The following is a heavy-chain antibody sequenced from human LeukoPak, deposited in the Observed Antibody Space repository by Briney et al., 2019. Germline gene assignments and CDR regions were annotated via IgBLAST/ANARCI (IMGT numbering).Heavy chain of an antibody. D-gene: IGHD3-22*01. CDR2: IYYSGST. J-gene: IGHJ5*02. Sequence: TASETLSLTCTVSGGSISSYYWSWIRQPPGKGLEWIGYIYYSGSTNYNPSLKSRVTISVDTSKNQFSLKLSSVTAADTAVYYCARWNYYDSSGYEITWGQGTLVTVSS. CDR3: ARWNYYDSSGYEIT. CDR1: GGSISSYY. V-gene: IGHV4-59*08.